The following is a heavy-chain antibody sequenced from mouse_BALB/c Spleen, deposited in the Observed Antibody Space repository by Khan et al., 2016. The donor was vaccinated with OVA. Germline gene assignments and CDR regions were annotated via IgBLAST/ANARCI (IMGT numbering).Heavy chain of an antibody. CDR3: ARRDYGYNWFAY. CDR1: GYTFTDYS. V-gene: IGHV9-2-1*01. Sequence: QIQLVQSGPELKKPGETVKISCKASGYTFTDYSMHWVKQAPGKGLKWMGWINTETGEPTYADAFKGRFAFSLDTSASAAYLHINNLKNEDTATYFCARRDYGYNWFAYWGQGTLVTVSA. CDR2: INTETGEP. J-gene: IGHJ3*01. D-gene: IGHD2-2*01.